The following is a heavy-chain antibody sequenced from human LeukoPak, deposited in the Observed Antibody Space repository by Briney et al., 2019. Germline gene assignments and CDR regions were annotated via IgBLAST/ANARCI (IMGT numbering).Heavy chain of an antibody. CDR3: ARGAWSRYDSSGYYYPPIDY. J-gene: IGHJ4*02. Sequence: ASVKVSCKASGYTFTSYYMHWVRQAPGQGLEGMGIINPSGGSTSYAQKFEGRVTMTTDMSTSTVYMELSSLRSEDTAVYYCARGAWSRYDSSGYYYPPIDYWGQGTLVTVSS. CDR1: GYTFTSYY. D-gene: IGHD3-22*01. CDR2: INPSGGST. V-gene: IGHV1-46*01.